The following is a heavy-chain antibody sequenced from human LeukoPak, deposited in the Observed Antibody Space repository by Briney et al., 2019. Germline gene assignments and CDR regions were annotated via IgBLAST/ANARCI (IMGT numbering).Heavy chain of an antibody. CDR1: GYTFTGYY. V-gene: IGHV1-2*02. CDR2: INPNSGGT. J-gene: IGHJ4*02. D-gene: IGHD3-9*01. Sequence: GASVKVSCKASGYTFTGYYMHWVRQAPRQGLEWMGWINPNSGGTNYAQKFQGRVTMTRDTSISTAYMELSRLRSDDTAVYHCARSGGGFDWLLSYYFDYWGQGTLVTVSS. CDR3: ARSGGGFDWLLSYYFDY.